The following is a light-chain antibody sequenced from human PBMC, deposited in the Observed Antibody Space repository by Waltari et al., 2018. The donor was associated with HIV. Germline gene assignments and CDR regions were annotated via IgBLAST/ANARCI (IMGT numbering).Light chain of an antibody. CDR2: GAS. V-gene: IGKV3-15*01. Sequence: EIVMTQSPATLSVSPGERATLSCRASQSVGSNLAWYQQKPGQAPRILIYGASTRATGIPARFSGSGSGTEFTLTISSLQSEDFVVDYGQQYNNWPRFGQGTKVEIK. J-gene: IGKJ1*01. CDR1: QSVGSN. CDR3: QQYNNWPR.